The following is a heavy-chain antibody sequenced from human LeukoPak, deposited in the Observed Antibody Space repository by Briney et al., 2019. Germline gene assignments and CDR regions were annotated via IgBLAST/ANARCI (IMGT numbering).Heavy chain of an antibody. V-gene: IGHV3-23*01. Sequence: GGSLRLSCAASGFTFSSYAMSWVRQAPGKGLEWVSAISGSGGSTYYADTVKGRFTISRDNARNSLYLQMNSLRAEDTAVYYCARDPYSGTYGDTYYYYMDVWGKGTTVTISS. CDR1: GFTFSSYA. CDR2: ISGSGGST. CDR3: ARDPYSGTYGDTYYYYMDV. D-gene: IGHD1-26*01. J-gene: IGHJ6*03.